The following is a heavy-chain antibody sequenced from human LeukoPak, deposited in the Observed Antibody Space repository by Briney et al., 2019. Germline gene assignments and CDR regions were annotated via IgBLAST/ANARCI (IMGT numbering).Heavy chain of an antibody. CDR3: AAVRTKRITMVRGVRKDV. Sequence: PGGSLRLSCAASGFTFSDYYMSWIRQAPGKGLEWVSYISSSGSTIYYADSVKGRFTISRDNAKNSLYLQMNSLRAEDTAVYYCAAVRTKRITMVRGVRKDVWGQGTTVTVSS. V-gene: IGHV3-11*04. CDR2: ISSSGSTI. J-gene: IGHJ6*02. D-gene: IGHD3-10*01. CDR1: GFTFSDYY.